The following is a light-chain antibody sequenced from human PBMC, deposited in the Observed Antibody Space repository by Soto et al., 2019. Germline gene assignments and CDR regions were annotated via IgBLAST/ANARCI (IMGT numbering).Light chain of an antibody. V-gene: IGLV2-14*01. CDR3: SSYTSSSTGV. CDR2: EVS. J-gene: IGLJ1*01. Sequence: QSALTQPASVFGSPGQSITISCTGTSSDVGGYNYVSWYQQHPGKAPKLMIYEVSNRPSGVSNRFSGSKSGNTASLTISGLQAEDEADYYCSSYTSSSTGVFGTGTKVTVL. CDR1: SSDVGGYNY.